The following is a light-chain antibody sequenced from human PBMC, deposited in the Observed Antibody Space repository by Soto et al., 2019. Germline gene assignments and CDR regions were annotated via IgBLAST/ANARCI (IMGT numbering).Light chain of an antibody. CDR2: DVS. CDR1: SSDVGGYNY. J-gene: IGLJ2*01. V-gene: IGLV2-14*01. CDR3: SSDTSSIL. Sequence: QSALTQPASVSGSPGQSSTISCTGTSSDVGGYNYVSWYQQHPGKAPKLMIYDVSNRPSGVSNRFSGSKSGNTASLTISGLQAEDEADYYCSSDTSSILFGGGTKLTVL.